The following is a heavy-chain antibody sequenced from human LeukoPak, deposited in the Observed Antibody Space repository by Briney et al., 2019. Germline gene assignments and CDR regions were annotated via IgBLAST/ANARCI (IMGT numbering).Heavy chain of an antibody. CDR3: ARGLYGSGRNFDY. J-gene: IGHJ4*02. D-gene: IGHD3-10*01. V-gene: IGHV4-59*01. CDR1: GGSISSYY. CDR2: IYYSGST. Sequence: SETLSLTCTVSGGSISSYYWSWIRQPPGMGLEWIGYIYYSGSTNYNPSLKSRVTISVDTSKNQFSLKLSSVTAADTAVYYCARGLYGSGRNFDYWGQGTLVTVSS.